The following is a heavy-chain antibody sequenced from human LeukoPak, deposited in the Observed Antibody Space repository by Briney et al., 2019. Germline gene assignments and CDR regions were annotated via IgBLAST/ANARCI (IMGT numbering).Heavy chain of an antibody. D-gene: IGHD3-10*01. J-gene: IGHJ2*01. CDR1: GFTFDDYA. Sequence: PGGSLRLSCAASGFTFDDYAMHWVRQAPGKGLEWVSGISWNSGHIGYADSVKGRFTISRDNAKNSLYLQMNILRAGDTALYYCGKDRRHTVSGGYFDLWGRGTLVIVSS. CDR3: GKDRRHTVSGGYFDL. CDR2: ISWNSGHI. V-gene: IGHV3-9*01.